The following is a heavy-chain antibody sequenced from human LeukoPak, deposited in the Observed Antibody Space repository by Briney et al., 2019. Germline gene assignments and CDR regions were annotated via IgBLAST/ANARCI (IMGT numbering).Heavy chain of an antibody. D-gene: IGHD3-10*01. CDR1: GGSFSGYY. CDR2: INHSGST. CDR3: ARHHGSGSYYYFDY. J-gene: IGHJ4*02. V-gene: IGHV4-34*01. Sequence: KTSETLSLTCAVYGGSFSGYYWSWVRQPPGKGLEWIGEINHSGSTNYNPSLKSRVTISVDTSKNQFSLKLSSVTAADTAVYYCARHHGSGSYYYFDYWGQGTLVTVSS.